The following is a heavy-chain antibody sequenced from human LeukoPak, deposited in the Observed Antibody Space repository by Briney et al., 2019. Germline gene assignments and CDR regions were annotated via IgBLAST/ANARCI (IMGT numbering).Heavy chain of an antibody. D-gene: IGHD3-10*01. CDR1: GGSISSYY. Sequence: SETLSLTCTVSGGSISSYYWSWIRQPPGKGLEWIGYIYYSGSTNYNPSLKSRVTISVDTSKNQFSLKLSSVTAADTAVYYCAASFRGGVVVDYWGQGTLVTVSS. V-gene: IGHV4-59*01. J-gene: IGHJ4*02. CDR2: IYYSGST. CDR3: AASFRGGVVVDY.